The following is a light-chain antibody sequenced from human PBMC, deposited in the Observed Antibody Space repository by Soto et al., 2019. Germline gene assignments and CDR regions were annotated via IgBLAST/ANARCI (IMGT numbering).Light chain of an antibody. V-gene: IGLV2-23*02. CDR3: CSYAGSSTFYV. Sequence: QSVLTQPASVSGSPGQSITISCTGTSSDVGSYNLISWYQQYPDKAPKLMIYEVNKRPSGVSNRFSVSKSGNTASLTISGLQAEDEADYYCCSYAGSSTFYVFGSGTKVTVL. J-gene: IGLJ1*01. CDR1: SSDVGSYNL. CDR2: EVN.